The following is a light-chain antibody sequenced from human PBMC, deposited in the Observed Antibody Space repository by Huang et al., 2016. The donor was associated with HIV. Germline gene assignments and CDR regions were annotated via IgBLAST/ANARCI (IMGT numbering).Light chain of an antibody. CDR1: QDIRNY. Sequence: IQMTQSPASLSASVGNRVTISCQASQDIRNYLNWYQQKPGKAPTLLIYGASNLETGVPSRFRGNGSGTDFTITISSLQSEDSATYYCQQYDNLYTFGQGTKLEIK. V-gene: IGKV1-33*01. J-gene: IGKJ2*01. CDR2: GAS. CDR3: QQYDNLYT.